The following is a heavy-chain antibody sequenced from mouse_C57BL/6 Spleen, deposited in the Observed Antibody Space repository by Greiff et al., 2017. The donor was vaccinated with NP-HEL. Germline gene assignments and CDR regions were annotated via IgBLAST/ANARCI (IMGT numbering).Heavy chain of an antibody. V-gene: IGHV5-4*01. CDR3: ARDKGLHGNPFAY. Sequence: EVQGVESGGGLVKPGGSLKLSCAASGFTFSSYAMSWVRQTPEKRLEWVATISDGGSYTYYPDNVKGRFTISRDNAKNNLYLQMSHLKSEDTAMYYCARDKGLHGNPFAYWGQGTLVTVSA. J-gene: IGHJ3*01. CDR1: GFTFSSYA. D-gene: IGHD2-1*01. CDR2: ISDGGSYT.